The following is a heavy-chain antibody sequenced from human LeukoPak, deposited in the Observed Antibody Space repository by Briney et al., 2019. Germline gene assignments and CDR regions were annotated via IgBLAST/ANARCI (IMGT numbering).Heavy chain of an antibody. CDR2: ICYSGST. Sequence: SETLSLTCTVSGGSISSSTYYWGWIRQPPGKGLEWIGSICYSGSTYYNPSLKSRVTISVDTSKNQFSLKLSSVTAADTAVYYCARQHGDYGSSRFDYWGQGTLVTVSS. CDR1: GGSISSSTYY. V-gene: IGHV4-39*01. J-gene: IGHJ4*02. D-gene: IGHD4-17*01. CDR3: ARQHGDYGSSRFDY.